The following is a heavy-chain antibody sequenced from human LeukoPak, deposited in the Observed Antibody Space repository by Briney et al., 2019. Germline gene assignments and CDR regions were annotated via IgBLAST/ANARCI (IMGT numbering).Heavy chain of an antibody. Sequence: ASVKVSCKASGHAFTNYGVSWVRQAPGQGLEWMGWISAYNGNTNYAQKLQGRVTMTTDASTSTAYMELRSLRSDDTAVYYCATTLFRVNYAGFDYRGQGTLVTVSS. CDR1: GHAFTNYG. J-gene: IGHJ4*02. CDR3: ATTLFRVNYAGFDY. CDR2: ISAYNGNT. V-gene: IGHV1-18*01. D-gene: IGHD1-7*01.